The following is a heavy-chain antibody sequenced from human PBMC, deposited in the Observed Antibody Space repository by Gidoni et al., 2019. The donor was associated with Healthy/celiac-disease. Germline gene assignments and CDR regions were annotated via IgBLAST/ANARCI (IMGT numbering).Heavy chain of an antibody. Sequence: QLQLQESGPGLAKPSETLSLTCTVSGDSIRSGYYCWGWIRQPPGKGLEWIGSIDYSGSTYYNPSLKSRVTISVDTSKNQFSLKLSSVTAADTAVYYCARPGMATASGTGVFDYWGQGTLVTVSS. D-gene: IGHD7-27*01. CDR2: IDYSGST. J-gene: IGHJ4*02. V-gene: IGHV4-39*01. CDR1: GDSIRSGYYC. CDR3: ARPGMATASGTGVFDY.